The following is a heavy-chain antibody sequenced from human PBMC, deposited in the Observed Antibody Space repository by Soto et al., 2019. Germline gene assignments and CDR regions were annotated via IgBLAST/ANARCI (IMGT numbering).Heavy chain of an antibody. CDR3: ARVDYDLWSGYFGY. J-gene: IGHJ4*02. CDR1: GFTFSSYS. CDR2: ISSSSSTI. D-gene: IGHD3-3*01. Sequence: EVQLVESGGGLVQPGGSLRLSCAASGFTFSSYSMNWVRQAPGKGLEWVSYISSSSSTIYYADSVKGRFTISRDNAKNSLYLQMNSLRAEDTAVYYCARVDYDLWSGYFGYWGQGTLVTVSS. V-gene: IGHV3-48*01.